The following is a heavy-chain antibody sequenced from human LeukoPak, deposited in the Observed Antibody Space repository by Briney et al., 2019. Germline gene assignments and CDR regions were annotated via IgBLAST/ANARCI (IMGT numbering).Heavy chain of an antibody. CDR1: GGSFSGYY. CDR3: ATGGRSGWSDFDY. D-gene: IGHD6-19*01. CDR2: INHSGST. Sequence: SETLSLTCAVYGGSFSGYYWSWIRQPPGKGLEWIGEINHSGSTNYNPSLKSRVTISVDTSKNQFSLKLSSVTAADTAVYYCATGGRSGWSDFDYWGQGTLVTVSS. J-gene: IGHJ4*02. V-gene: IGHV4-34*01.